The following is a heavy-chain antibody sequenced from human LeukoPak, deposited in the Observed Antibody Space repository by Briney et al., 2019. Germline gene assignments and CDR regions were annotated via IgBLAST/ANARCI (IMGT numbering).Heavy chain of an antibody. CDR1: GGSISSYY. Sequence: SETLSLTCTVSGGSISSYYWSWIRQPPGKGLEWIGYIYYSGSTNYNPSLKSRVTISVDTSKNQFSLKLSSETAADTAVYYCARHAPWGYYDSSGFDYWGQGTLVTVSS. V-gene: IGHV4-59*08. D-gene: IGHD3-22*01. CDR2: IYYSGST. J-gene: IGHJ4*02. CDR3: ARHAPWGYYDSSGFDY.